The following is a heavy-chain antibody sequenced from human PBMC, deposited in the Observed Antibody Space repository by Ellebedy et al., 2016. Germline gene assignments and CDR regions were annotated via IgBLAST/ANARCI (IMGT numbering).Heavy chain of an antibody. V-gene: IGHV5-51*01. CDR3: ATLPRVGDSGAFDI. J-gene: IGHJ3*02. CDR1: GYSFTSYW. D-gene: IGHD3-16*01. CDR2: IYPGDSDT. Sequence: GESLKISCNGSGYSFTSYWIGWVRQMPGKGLEWMGIIYPGDSDTRYSPSFQGQVTMSADRSISTTYLQWSSLKASDTAMYYCATLPRVGDSGAFDIWGQGTMVTVSS.